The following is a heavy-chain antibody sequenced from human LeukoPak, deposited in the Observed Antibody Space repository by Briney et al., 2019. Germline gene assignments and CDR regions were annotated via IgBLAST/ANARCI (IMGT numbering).Heavy chain of an antibody. CDR3: ARGRYYDFWSGYHTGKNWFDP. J-gene: IGHJ5*02. V-gene: IGHV4-34*01. D-gene: IGHD3-3*01. Sequence: SETLSLICAVYGGSFSGYYWSWIRQPPGKGLEWIGEINHSGSTNYNPSLKSRVTISVDTSKNQFSLKLSSVTAADTAVYYCARGRYYDFWSGYHTGKNWFDPWSQGTLLTVSS. CDR2: INHSGST. CDR1: GGSFSGYY.